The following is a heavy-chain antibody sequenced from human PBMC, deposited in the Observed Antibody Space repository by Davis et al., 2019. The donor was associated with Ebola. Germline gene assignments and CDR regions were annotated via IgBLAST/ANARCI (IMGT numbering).Heavy chain of an antibody. CDR3: AKGPETGRFEY. J-gene: IGHJ4*02. V-gene: IGHV3-23*01. CDR1: GFTFSSYA. D-gene: IGHD1-1*01. Sequence: GESLKIPCAASGFTFSSYAMSWVRQAPGKGLEWVSAIAGSGGSTYHADSVKGRFTISRDNSKNTLYLQMKSLRAEDTAVYYCAKGPETGRFEYWGQGTLVTVSA. CDR2: IAGSGGST.